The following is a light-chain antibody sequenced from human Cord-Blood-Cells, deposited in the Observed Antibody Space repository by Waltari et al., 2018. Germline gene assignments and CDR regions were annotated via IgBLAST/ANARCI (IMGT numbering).Light chain of an antibody. V-gene: IGKV1-39*01. CDR3: QQSYSTLRT. J-gene: IGKJ3*01. CDR2: AAS. Sequence: IQMTQSPSSLSASVRDRVTITCRASQSISSYLNWYQQKPGKAPKLLIYAASSLQSGVPSRFSGSGSGTDFTLTISSLQPEDFATYYCQQSYSTLRTFGPGTKVDIK. CDR1: QSISSY.